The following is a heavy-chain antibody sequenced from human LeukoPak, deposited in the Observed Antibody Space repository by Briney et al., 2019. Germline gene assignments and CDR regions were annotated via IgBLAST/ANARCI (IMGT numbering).Heavy chain of an antibody. CDR1: GGTFSSYA. Sequence: SVKVSCKASGGTFSSYAISWVRQAPGQGLEWMGRIIPILGITNYAQKFQGRVTITADKSTSTAYMELSSLRSEDTAVYYCAKKNYYDSSGDDYWGQGTLVTVSS. CDR2: IIPILGIT. D-gene: IGHD3-22*01. V-gene: IGHV1-69*04. CDR3: AKKNYYDSSGDDY. J-gene: IGHJ4*02.